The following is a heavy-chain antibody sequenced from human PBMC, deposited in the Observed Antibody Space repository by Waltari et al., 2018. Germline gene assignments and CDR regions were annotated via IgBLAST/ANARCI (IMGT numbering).Heavy chain of an antibody. CDR2: IYYSGST. CDR3: ARDVDMSFYYYMDV. Sequence: QLQLQESGPRLVKPSETLSLSCTVSGGPISSNPYYRVWIRQPPGKGLEWIGSIYYSGSTYYNPSLKSRVTIAVDTAKNQVSLKLTSVSAADTAVYYCARDVDMSFYYYMDVWGKGTTVTISS. J-gene: IGHJ6*03. D-gene: IGHD2-21*01. CDR1: GGPISSNPYY. V-gene: IGHV4-39*07.